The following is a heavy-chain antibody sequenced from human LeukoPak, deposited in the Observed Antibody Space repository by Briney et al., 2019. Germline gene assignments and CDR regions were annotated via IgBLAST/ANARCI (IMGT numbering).Heavy chain of an antibody. J-gene: IGHJ4*02. CDR1: GFTFSSYA. CDR2: ISYDGSNK. Sequence: GGSLRLSCAASGFTFSSYAMHWVRQAPGKGLERVAVISYDGSNKYYADSVKGRFTISRDNSKNTLYLQMNSLRAEDTAVYYCARGSERGYFDYWGQGTLVTVSS. CDR3: ARGSERGYFDY. D-gene: IGHD6-25*01. V-gene: IGHV3-30*04.